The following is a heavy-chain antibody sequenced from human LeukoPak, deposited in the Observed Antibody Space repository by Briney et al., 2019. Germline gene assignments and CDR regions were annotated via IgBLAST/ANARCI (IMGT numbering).Heavy chain of an antibody. CDR1: GGSIRSYY. CDR3: ARGRNDNGGMFFDS. D-gene: IGHD4-23*01. Sequence: SSETLSLTCTVSGGSIRSYYWSWIRQAPGKGLEWIGFISYSGYTSYSPSLKSRVAISVDTSKSQFSLRLSSMTAADTAIYYCARGRNDNGGMFFDSWAQGTLVNVSS. CDR2: ISYSGYT. J-gene: IGHJ4*02. V-gene: IGHV4-59*01.